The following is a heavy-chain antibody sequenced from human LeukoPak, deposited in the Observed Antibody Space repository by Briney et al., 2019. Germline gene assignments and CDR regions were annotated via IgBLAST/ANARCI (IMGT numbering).Heavy chain of an antibody. V-gene: IGHV3-21*01. Sequence: GGSLRLSCAGSGFTFNNYGMNWVRQAPGKGLEWVSFISSSSSYTYYADSVRGRFTISRDSARSSLNLHMNSLRAEDTAVYYCAREPFSMARESTRNAFDTWGQGTMVTVSS. J-gene: IGHJ3*02. CDR2: ISSSSSYT. D-gene: IGHD3-10*01. CDR3: AREPFSMARESTRNAFDT. CDR1: GFTFNNYG.